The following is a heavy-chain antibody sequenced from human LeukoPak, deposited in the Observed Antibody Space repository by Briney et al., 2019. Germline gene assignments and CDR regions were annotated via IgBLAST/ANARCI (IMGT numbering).Heavy chain of an antibody. CDR1: GGTFSSYA. Sequence: SVKVSCKASGGTFSSYAISWVRQAPGQGLEWMGGIIPIFGTANYAQKFQGRVTITADESTSTAYMELSSLRSEDTAVYYCARDRRDIVVVVAAIDAFDIWGQGTMVTVSS. D-gene: IGHD2-15*01. J-gene: IGHJ3*02. CDR2: IIPIFGTA. CDR3: ARDRRDIVVVVAAIDAFDI. V-gene: IGHV1-69*13.